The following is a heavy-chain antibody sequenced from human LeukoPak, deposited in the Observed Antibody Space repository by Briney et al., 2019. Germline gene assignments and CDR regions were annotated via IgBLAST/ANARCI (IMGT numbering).Heavy chain of an antibody. CDR3: AGADSSSWYYFDY. V-gene: IGHV3-11*01. CDR1: GFTFSSYW. J-gene: IGHJ4*02. Sequence: GGSLRLSCAASGFTFSSYWMSWIRQAPGKGLEWVSYISSSGSTIYYADSVKGRFTISRDNAKNSLYLQMNSLRAEDTAVYYCAGADSSSWYYFDYWGQGTLVTVSS. D-gene: IGHD6-13*01. CDR2: ISSSGSTI.